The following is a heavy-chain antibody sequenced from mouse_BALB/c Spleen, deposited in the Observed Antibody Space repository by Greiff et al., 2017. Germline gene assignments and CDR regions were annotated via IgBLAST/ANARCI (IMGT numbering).Heavy chain of an antibody. CDR1: GYSITSGYY. J-gene: IGHJ3*01. Sequence: VQLQQSGPGLVKPSQSLSLTCSVTGYSITSGYYWNWIRQFPGNKLEWMGYISYDGSNNYNPSLKNRISITRDTSKNQFFLKLNSVTTEDTATYYCARDFLNYYGSTPFAYWGQGTLVTVSA. CDR3: ARDFLNYYGSTPFAY. D-gene: IGHD1-1*01. V-gene: IGHV3-6*02. CDR2: ISYDGSN.